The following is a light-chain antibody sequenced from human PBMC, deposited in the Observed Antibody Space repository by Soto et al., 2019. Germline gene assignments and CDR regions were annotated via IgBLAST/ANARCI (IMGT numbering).Light chain of an antibody. CDR3: QQSYSTPPA. CDR2: AAS. CDR1: QSISSY. V-gene: IGKV1-39*01. Sequence: DIQMTQSPSSLSASVGDRVTITCRASQSISSYLNWYQQKPGKAPKLLIYAASSLQSGVPSRFSGSGSGTDFTLTISSLQPEDFATYYCQQSYSTPPAFCQGTKLESK. J-gene: IGKJ2*01.